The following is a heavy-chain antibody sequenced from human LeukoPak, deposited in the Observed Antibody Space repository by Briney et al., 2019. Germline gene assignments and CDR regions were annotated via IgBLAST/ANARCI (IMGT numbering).Heavy chain of an antibody. CDR1: GFTVSSNY. J-gene: IGHJ4*02. CDR3: ARGGESSGYYSADY. D-gene: IGHD3-22*01. V-gene: IGHV3-66*01. CDR2: IFSGGST. Sequence: GGSLRLSCAVSGFTVSSNYMSWVRQAPGKGLEWVSVIFSGGSTYYADSVKGRFTISRDDSKNTVYLQMNSLRAEDTSVYFCARGGESSGYYSADYWGQGTLVTVSS.